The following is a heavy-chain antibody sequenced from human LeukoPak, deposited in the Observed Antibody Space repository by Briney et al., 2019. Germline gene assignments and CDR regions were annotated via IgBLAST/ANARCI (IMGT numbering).Heavy chain of an antibody. CDR2: IYSGGST. V-gene: IGHV3-66*02. D-gene: IGHD1-14*01. J-gene: IGHJ6*03. Sequence: GGSLRLSCAASGFTVSSNYMSWVRQAPGKGLEWVSVIYSGGSTYYADSVKGRFTISRDNSKNTLYLQMNSLRAEDTAVHYCARESRNYYYYYMDVWGKGTTVTVSS. CDR3: ARESRNYYYYYMDV. CDR1: GFTVSSNY.